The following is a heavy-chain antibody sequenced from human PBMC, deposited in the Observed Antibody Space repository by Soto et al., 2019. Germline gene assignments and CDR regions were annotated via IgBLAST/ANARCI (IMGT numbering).Heavy chain of an antibody. D-gene: IGHD3-16*01. CDR1: GGSISSYY. CDR3: ARWGYYYYYYMDV. CDR2: IYYSGST. V-gene: IGHV4-59*12. Sequence: SETLSLTCTVSGGSISSYYWSWIRQPPGKGLEWIGYIYYSGSTNYNPSLKSRVTISVDTSKNQFSLKLSSVTAADTAVYYCARWGYYYYYYMDVWGKGTTVTVSS. J-gene: IGHJ6*03.